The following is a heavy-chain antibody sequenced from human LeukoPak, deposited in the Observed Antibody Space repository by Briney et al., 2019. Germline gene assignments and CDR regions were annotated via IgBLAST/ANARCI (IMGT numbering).Heavy chain of an antibody. CDR1: GGSISSYS. V-gene: IGHV4-59*06. CDR2: IYYSGST. D-gene: IGHD6-19*01. Sequence: SETLSLTCTVSGGSISSYSWSWMRQPAGKGLEWIGYIYYSGSTYYNPSLKSRVTISVDTSKNQFSLKLSSVTAADTAVYYCASVIAVAGTGYFDYWGQGTLVTVSS. J-gene: IGHJ4*02. CDR3: ASVIAVAGTGYFDY.